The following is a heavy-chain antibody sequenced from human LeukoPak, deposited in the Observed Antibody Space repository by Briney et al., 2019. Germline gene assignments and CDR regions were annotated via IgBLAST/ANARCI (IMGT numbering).Heavy chain of an antibody. CDR2: IYTSGST. J-gene: IGHJ5*02. V-gene: IGHV4-4*07. CDR3: AREGDYYGPGSHYGGAFDP. Sequence: SETLSLTCTVSGGSISNYYWSWIRQPAGKGLEWIGRIYTSGSTDYNPSLKSRVTMSVDTSKNQFSLKLNSVTAADTAVYYCAREGDYYGPGSHYGGAFDPWGQGTLVIVSS. D-gene: IGHD3-10*01. CDR1: GGSISNYY.